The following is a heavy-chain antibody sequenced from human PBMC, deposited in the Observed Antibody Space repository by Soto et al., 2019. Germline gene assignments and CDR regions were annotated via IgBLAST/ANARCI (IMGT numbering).Heavy chain of an antibody. CDR2: IYYSGST. CDR3: ARSTSPLAEMRFDY. CDR1: GGSISSGGYY. V-gene: IGHV4-31*03. J-gene: IGHJ4*02. Sequence: QVQLQESGPGLVKPSQTLSLTCTVSGGSISSGGYYWSWIRQHPGKGLEWIGYIYYSGSTYYSPSLKSRVTISVDTSKNQFSLKLSSVTAADTAVYYCARSTSPLAEMRFDYWGQGTLVTVSS.